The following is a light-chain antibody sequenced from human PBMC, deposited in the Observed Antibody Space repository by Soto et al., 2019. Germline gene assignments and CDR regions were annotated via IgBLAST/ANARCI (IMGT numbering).Light chain of an antibody. V-gene: IGLV2-8*01. CDR2: EVT. CDR3: SSYAGRTLYV. Sequence: QSALAQPPSASGSPGRSVTSSCTGTSSDVGGYDYVSWYQQRPGKAPKLLIHEVTKRPSGVPDRFSGSKSGNTASLTVSGLQAEDEADYYCSSYAGRTLYVFGTGTKVTVL. CDR1: SSDVGGYDY. J-gene: IGLJ1*01.